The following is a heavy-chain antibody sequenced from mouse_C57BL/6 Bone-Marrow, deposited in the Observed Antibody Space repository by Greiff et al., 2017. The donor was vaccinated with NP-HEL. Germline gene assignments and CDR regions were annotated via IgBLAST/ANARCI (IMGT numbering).Heavy chain of an antibody. Sequence: EVMLVESGGGLVQPGESLKLSCESTEYEFPSHYMSWVRKTPGKRLELVAAINRDGGSTYYPDTMERRFIISRDNTKKTLYLQMSSLRSEDTALYYCARHKEDGNYVWFAYWGQGTLVTVSA. V-gene: IGHV5-2*01. CDR1: EYEFPSHY. D-gene: IGHD2-1*01. CDR2: INRDGGST. CDR3: ARHKEDGNYVWFAY. J-gene: IGHJ3*01.